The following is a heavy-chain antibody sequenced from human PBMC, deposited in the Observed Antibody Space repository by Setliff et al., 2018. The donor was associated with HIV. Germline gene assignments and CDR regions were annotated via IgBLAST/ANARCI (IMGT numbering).Heavy chain of an antibody. V-gene: IGHV4-34*01. J-gene: IGHJ4*02. CDR1: GGSFSGYY. CDR3: ARVRGRYYYHYAMDVWGSFLSSGPYYFDF. D-gene: IGHD3-16*01. CDR2: INDNGST. Sequence: SETLSLTCGVYGGSFSGYYWSWIRQPPGKGLEWIGEINDNGSTNYNPSLKSRVTISVDTSKNQFSLKLSSVTAADTAVYYCARVRGRYYYHYAMDVWGSFLSSGPYYFDFWGQGALVTVSS.